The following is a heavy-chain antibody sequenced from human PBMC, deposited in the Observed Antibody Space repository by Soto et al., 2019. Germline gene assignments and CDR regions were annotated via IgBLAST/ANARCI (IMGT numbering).Heavy chain of an antibody. D-gene: IGHD4-4*01. CDR1: GYTFTGYY. J-gene: IGHJ3*02. Sequence: GASVKVSCKASGYTFTGYYMHWVRPAPGQGLEWMGWINPNSGGTNYAQKFQGWVTMTRDTSISTAYMELSRLRSDDTAVYYCARDLSVTTASQDAFDIWGQGTMVTVSS. CDR2: INPNSGGT. CDR3: ARDLSVTTASQDAFDI. V-gene: IGHV1-2*04.